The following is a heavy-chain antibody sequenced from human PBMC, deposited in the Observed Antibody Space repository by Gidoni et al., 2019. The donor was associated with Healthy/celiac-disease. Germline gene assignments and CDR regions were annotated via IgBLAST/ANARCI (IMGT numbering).Heavy chain of an antibody. Sequence: QIPLKESGPTLVKPTQTLTLTCTFSGFSLSTSGVGVGWIRQPPGKALEWLALIYWNDDKRYSPSLKSRLTITKDTSKNQVVLTMTNMDPVDTATYYCAHRRSREKVVVVAATYSVYDAFDIWGQGTMVTVSS. J-gene: IGHJ3*02. CDR2: IYWNDDK. D-gene: IGHD2-15*01. V-gene: IGHV2-5*01. CDR3: AHRRSREKVVVVAATYSVYDAFDI. CDR1: GFSLSTSGVG.